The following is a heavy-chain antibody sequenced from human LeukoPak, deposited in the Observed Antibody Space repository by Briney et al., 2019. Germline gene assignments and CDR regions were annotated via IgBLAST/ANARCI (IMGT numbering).Heavy chain of an antibody. CDR1: GVSISSYY. J-gene: IGHJ3*02. D-gene: IGHD2-15*01. CDR3: ARGLRLLPPRFDI. CDR2: INTSGNT. Sequence: SETLSLTCTVSGVSISSYYWSWIRQAAGKGLEWIGRINTSGNTNYNPSFKSRVSLSVDTSKNQFFLKLSSVTAADTAVYYCARGLRLLPPRFDIWGQGTMVTVSS. V-gene: IGHV4-4*07.